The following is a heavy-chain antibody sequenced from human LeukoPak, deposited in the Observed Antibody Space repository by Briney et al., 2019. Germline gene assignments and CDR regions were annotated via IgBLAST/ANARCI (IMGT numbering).Heavy chain of an antibody. Sequence: GGSLRLSCAASGFTFSDYSMNWVRQAPGKGLEWVSYISGSSSPIYYADSVKGRFTITRDNAKNSLYLQLNSLRVEDTALYYCAKGAAMAYSSYYFDYWGQGALVTASS. CDR1: GFTFSDYS. J-gene: IGHJ4*02. CDR2: ISGSSSPI. D-gene: IGHD2-15*01. CDR3: AKGAAMAYSSYYFDY. V-gene: IGHV3-48*04.